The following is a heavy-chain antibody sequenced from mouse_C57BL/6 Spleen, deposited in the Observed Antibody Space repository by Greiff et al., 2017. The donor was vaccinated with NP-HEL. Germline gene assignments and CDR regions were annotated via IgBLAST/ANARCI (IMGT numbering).Heavy chain of an antibody. CDR1: GYSITSGYY. Sequence: EVQVVESGPGLVKPSQSLSLTCSVTGYSITSGYYWNWIRQFPGNKLEWMGYISYDGSNNYNPSLKNRISITRDTSKNQFFLKLNAVPTEDTATYYCAREAHYYGSSQPWYFDVWGTGTTVTVSS. CDR3: AREAHYYGSSQPWYFDV. D-gene: IGHD1-1*01. CDR2: ISYDGSN. V-gene: IGHV3-6*01. J-gene: IGHJ1*03.